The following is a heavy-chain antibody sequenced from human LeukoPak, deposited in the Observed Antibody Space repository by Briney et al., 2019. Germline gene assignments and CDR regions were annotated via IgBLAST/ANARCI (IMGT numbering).Heavy chain of an antibody. Sequence: SETLSLTCAVYGGSFSGSYWTWIRQPPGKRLEWIGEINHSGSTNYNPSLKSRVTISADTSNNQFSLKLKSVAAADTAVYYCARALRQSGYYYYYVDVWGKGTTVTVSS. CDR1: GGSFSGSY. J-gene: IGHJ6*03. CDR3: ARALRQSGYYYYYVDV. CDR2: INHSGST. D-gene: IGHD3-16*01. V-gene: IGHV4-34*01.